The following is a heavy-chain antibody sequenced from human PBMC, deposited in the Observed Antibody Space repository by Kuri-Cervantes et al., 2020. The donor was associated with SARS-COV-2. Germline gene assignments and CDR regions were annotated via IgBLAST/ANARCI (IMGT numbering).Heavy chain of an antibody. Sequence: ESLKISCTASGGSISSHYWSWIRQPPGKGLEWIGYIYYSGSTNYNPSLKSRVTISVDTSKNQFSLELTSVTAADTAVYYCASGFPWGVDAFDVWGQGTMVTVSS. V-gene: IGHV4-59*08. CDR3: ASGFPWGVDAFDV. CDR2: IYYSGST. D-gene: IGHD3-16*01. CDR1: GGSISSHY. J-gene: IGHJ3*01.